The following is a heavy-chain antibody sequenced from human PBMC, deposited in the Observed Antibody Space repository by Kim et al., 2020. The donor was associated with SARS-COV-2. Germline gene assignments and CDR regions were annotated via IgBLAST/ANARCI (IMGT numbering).Heavy chain of an antibody. D-gene: IGHD1-26*01. CDR2: ISSSSSYI. J-gene: IGHJ3*02. CDR3: ARDPCKSGSYYCDAFDI. CDR1: GFTFSSYS. V-gene: IGHV3-21*01. Sequence: GGSLRLSCAASGFTFSSYSMNWVRQAPGKGLEWVSSISSSSSYIYYADSVKGLFTISRDNAKNSLYLQINSRRAEDTAVYYCARDPCKSGSYYCDAFDIWGQGTMVTVSS.